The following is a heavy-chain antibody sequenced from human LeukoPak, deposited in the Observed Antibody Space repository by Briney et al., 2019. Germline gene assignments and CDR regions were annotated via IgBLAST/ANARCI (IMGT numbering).Heavy chain of an antibody. D-gene: IGHD3-9*01. J-gene: IGHJ4*02. CDR1: GFTVSSNY. CDR2: IQSGGTT. V-gene: IGHV3-66*01. CDR3: AKGAGYPLYYFDY. Sequence: GGSLRLSCAASGFTVSSNYMGWVRQAPGKGLEWVSLIQSGGTTSYADSVKGRFTISRDNSKNTLYLQMNSLRAEDTAVFYCAKGAGYPLYYFDYWAQEPLVTVPS.